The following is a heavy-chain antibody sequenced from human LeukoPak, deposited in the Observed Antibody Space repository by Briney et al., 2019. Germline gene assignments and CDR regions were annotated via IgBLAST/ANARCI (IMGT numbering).Heavy chain of an antibody. CDR1: GFTFSSYW. CDR2: IKQDGSEK. CDR3: ARVKILWFGEFRGFDY. V-gene: IGHV3-7*01. Sequence: GGSLRLSCAASGFTFSSYWMSWVRQAPGKGLEWVANIKQDGSEKYYVDSVKGRFTISRDNAKNSLYLQMNSLRAEDTAVYYCARVKILWFGEFRGFDYWGQGTLVTVSS. J-gene: IGHJ4*02. D-gene: IGHD3-10*01.